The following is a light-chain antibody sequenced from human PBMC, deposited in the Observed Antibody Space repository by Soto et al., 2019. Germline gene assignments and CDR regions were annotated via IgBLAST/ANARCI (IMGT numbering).Light chain of an antibody. CDR1: LPISNY. CDR2: AAS. V-gene: IGKV1-27*01. CDR3: QHFGGTTFT. Sequence: DIQMTQSPSSLSASVGDSVTITCRASLPISNYLAWYQQKPGKIPNLLIYAASTLQAGVPSRFSGSGSGTHFTLTISRLEPGDFAVYYCQHFGGTTFTFGQGTRLEIK. J-gene: IGKJ5*01.